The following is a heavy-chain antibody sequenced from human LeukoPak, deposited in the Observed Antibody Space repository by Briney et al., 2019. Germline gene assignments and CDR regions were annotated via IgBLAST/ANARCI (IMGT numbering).Heavy chain of an antibody. CDR2: IYTGGST. J-gene: IGHJ4*02. CDR1: GGSLSSDNYY. Sequence: QVQLQESGPGLVKPSQTLSLTCTVSGGSLSSDNYYWNWIRQPAGKGLELIGRIYTGGSTNYNPSLKSRVTISADTSKNEFSLRLTSVTAADTAVYYCASIRRGEFLPGSNWGQGALITVSS. D-gene: IGHD3-16*01. CDR3: ASIRRGEFLPGSN. V-gene: IGHV4-61*02.